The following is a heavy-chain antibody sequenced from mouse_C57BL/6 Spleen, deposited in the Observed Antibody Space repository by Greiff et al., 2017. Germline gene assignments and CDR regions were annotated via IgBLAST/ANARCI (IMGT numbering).Heavy chain of an antibody. J-gene: IGHJ4*01. D-gene: IGHD2-3*01. CDR3: AREGYDGPGYYYAMDY. CDR1: GYTFTNYW. V-gene: IGHV1-63*01. Sequence: QVQLQQSGAELVRPGTSVKMSCKASGYTFTNYWIGWAKQRPGHGLEWIGDIYPGGGYTNYNEKFKGKATLTADKSSSTAYMQFSSLTSEDSAIYYCAREGYDGPGYYYAMDYWGQGTSVTAAS. CDR2: IYPGGGYT.